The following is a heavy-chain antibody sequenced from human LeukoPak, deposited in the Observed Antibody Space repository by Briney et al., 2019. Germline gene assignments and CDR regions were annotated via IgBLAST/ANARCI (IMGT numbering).Heavy chain of an antibody. J-gene: IGHJ5*02. Sequence: GGSLRLSCAASGFTFSSYWMSWVRQAPGKGLEWVANTKQDGSEKYYVDSVKGRFTISRDNAKNSLSLQMNSLRSEDTAVYYCARDLDTYDILTGYVSWGQGTLVTVSS. CDR1: GFTFSSYW. V-gene: IGHV3-7*01. CDR3: ARDLDTYDILTGYVS. CDR2: TKQDGSEK. D-gene: IGHD3-9*01.